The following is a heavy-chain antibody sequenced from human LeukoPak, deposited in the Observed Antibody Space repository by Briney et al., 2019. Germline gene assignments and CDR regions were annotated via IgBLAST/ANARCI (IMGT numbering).Heavy chain of an antibody. CDR3: AKGHNNYYFSIDC. Sequence: GGSLRLSCAASGFTFNMYGMGWVRQAPGKWPEWVAAIADSGGNTYYADSVKGRFTISRDNSRNTLSLQMDSLRAQDTAVYYCAKGHNNYYFSIDCWGQGTLVTVYS. V-gene: IGHV3-23*01. CDR2: IADSGGNT. J-gene: IGHJ4*02. CDR1: GFTFNMYG. D-gene: IGHD2/OR15-2a*01.